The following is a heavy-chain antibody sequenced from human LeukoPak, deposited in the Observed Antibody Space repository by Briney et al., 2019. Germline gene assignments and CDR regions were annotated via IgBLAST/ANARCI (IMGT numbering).Heavy chain of an antibody. J-gene: IGHJ5*02. CDR3: AHRPGSSGGYENWFDP. V-gene: IGHV2-5*02. CDR1: GFSLSTSGVG. Sequence: ESGPTLVKPTQTLTLTCTFSGFSLSTSGVGVGWIRQPPGEALQWLALIYWDDDKRYSPSLKSRLTITKDTSKDQVVLTMTNMDPVDTATYYCAHRPGSSGGYENWFDPWGQGNLVTVSS. CDR2: IYWDDDK. D-gene: IGHD5-12*01.